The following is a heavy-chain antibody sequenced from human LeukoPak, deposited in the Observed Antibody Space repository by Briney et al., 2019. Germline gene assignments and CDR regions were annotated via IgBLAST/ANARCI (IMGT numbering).Heavy chain of an antibody. V-gene: IGHV1-46*01. CDR3: ARIRDGYNDAYDI. D-gene: IGHD5-24*01. J-gene: IGHJ3*02. Sequence: ASVKVSCKASGYTFTNYYIHWVRQAPGQGLEWMGLINPGGDNTDYAQNFQGRVTMTRDTSTSTIYMGLSSLRSEDTAVYYCARIRDGYNDAYDIWGQGTMVTVSS. CDR1: GYTFTNYY. CDR2: INPGGDNT.